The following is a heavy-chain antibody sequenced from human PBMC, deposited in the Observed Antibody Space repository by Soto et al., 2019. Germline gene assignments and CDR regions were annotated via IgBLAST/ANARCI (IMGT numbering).Heavy chain of an antibody. Sequence: TSETLSLTCTVSGGSLSSYYWTWIRQSPGKGLEWVGYVYFSGNTNYNPSLKSRVTISIDTSKNQFSLRLASVTAADTAFYFCGSVRPSGYVLSWGQGTLVTVPQ. V-gene: IGHV4-59*01. CDR2: VYFSGNT. J-gene: IGHJ5*02. CDR3: GSVRPSGYVLS. CDR1: GGSLSSYY. D-gene: IGHD6-25*01.